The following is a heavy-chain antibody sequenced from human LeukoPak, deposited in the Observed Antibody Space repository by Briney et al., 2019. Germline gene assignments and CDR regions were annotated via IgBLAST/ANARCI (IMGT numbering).Heavy chain of an antibody. V-gene: IGHV4-39*07. CDR2: IYYNGST. CDR1: GGSIGSSSYY. Sequence: SETLSLTCTVSGGSIGSSSYYWGWIRQPPGKGLEWIGSIYYNGSTYYNPSLKSRVTMSVDTSRNQFSLNLSSVTAADTAVYYWARGAYSRGWGGGEYWYFDLWGRGTLVTVSS. CDR3: ARGAYSRGWGGGEYWYFDL. J-gene: IGHJ2*01. D-gene: IGHD6-19*01.